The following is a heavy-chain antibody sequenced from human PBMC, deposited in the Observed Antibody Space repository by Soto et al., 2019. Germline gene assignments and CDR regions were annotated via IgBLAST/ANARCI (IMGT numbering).Heavy chain of an antibody. CDR2: VYSCGAT. CDR3: ARVPGRL. V-gene: IGHV3-53*02. Sequence: QLVETGGGLIQPGTSLTLSCAASGFSVSRNYITWVRQAPGKGLEWVSFVYSCGATFYADSVKGRFILSRDDPQNTMYLQMNNLRAEDTAVYYCARVPGRLWGRGTLVTVAS. D-gene: IGHD3-10*01. CDR1: GFSVSRNY. J-gene: IGHJ4*02.